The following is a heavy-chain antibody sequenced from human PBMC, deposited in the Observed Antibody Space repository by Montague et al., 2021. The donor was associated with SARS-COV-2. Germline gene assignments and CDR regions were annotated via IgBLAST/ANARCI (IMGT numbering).Heavy chain of an antibody. CDR1: GFTFSSYA. CDR3: ATSLLWSGELFA. Sequence: SLRLSCAASGFTFSSYAMSWVRQAPGKGLEWVSLIYSGGSNTYYADSVKGRFTISRDNSKNTLYLQMNSLRAEDTAVYYCATSLLWSGELFAWGQGTLVTVSS. D-gene: IGHD3-10*01. V-gene: IGHV3-23*03. CDR2: IYSGGSNT. J-gene: IGHJ5*02.